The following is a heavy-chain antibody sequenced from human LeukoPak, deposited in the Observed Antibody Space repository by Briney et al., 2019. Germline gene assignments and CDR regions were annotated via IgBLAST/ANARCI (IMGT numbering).Heavy chain of an antibody. Sequence: SETLSLTCAVYGGSLSGYYWSWIRQPPGKGLEWIGEINHSGSTNYNPSLKSRVTISVDTSKNQFSLKLSSVTAADTAVYYCARGRYSSGWYCLDYWGQGTLVTVSS. D-gene: IGHD6-19*01. CDR2: INHSGST. J-gene: IGHJ4*02. CDR1: GGSLSGYY. V-gene: IGHV4-34*01. CDR3: ARGRYSSGWYCLDY.